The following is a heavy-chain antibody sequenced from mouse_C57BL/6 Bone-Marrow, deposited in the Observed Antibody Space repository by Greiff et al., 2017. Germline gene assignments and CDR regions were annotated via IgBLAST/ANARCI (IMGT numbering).Heavy chain of an antibody. D-gene: IGHD1-1*01. V-gene: IGHV1-26*01. J-gene: IGHJ2*01. CDR3: ARLLPLFDY. CDR1: GYTFTDYY. CDR2: INPNNGGT. Sequence: EVQLQQSGPELVKPGASVKISCKASGYTFTDYYMNWVKQSHGKSLEWIGDINPNNGGTSYNQKFKGKATLTVDKSSSTAYMELRSLTSEDSAVYYCARLLPLFDYWGQGTTLTVSS.